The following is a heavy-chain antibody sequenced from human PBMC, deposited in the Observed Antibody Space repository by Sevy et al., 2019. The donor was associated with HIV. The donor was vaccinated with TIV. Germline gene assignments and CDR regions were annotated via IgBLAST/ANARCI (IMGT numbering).Heavy chain of an antibody. CDR3: ARVAVEYCTDDCYHRFDY. J-gene: IGHJ4*02. CDR1: GFTFTLYA. CDR2: ISYSGTNK. Sequence: GGSLRLSCAASGFTFTLYAIHWVRQAPGKWLEWVALISYSGTNKYYADSVKGRFTISRDDSKNTAYLQMNNLRTDDTDVYYCARVAVEYCTDDCYHRFDYWGQGTQVTVSS. D-gene: IGHD2-21*02. V-gene: IGHV3-30-3*01.